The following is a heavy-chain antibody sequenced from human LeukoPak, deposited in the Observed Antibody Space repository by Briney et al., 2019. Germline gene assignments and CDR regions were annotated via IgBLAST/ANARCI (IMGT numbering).Heavy chain of an antibody. CDR3: ARGPYDSSGYRFDY. CDR1: GFTVSSNY. D-gene: IGHD3-22*01. Sequence: PGGSLRLSCAASGFTVSSNYMSWVRQAPGKGLEWVSVIYSGGSTYYADSVKGRFTISRDNSKNTLYLQMNSLRAEDTAVYYCARGPYDSSGYRFDYWGQGTLVTVSS. J-gene: IGHJ4*02. CDR2: IYSGGST. V-gene: IGHV3-53*01.